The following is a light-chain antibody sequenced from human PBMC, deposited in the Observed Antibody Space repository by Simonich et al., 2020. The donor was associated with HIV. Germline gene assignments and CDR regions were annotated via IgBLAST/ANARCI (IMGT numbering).Light chain of an antibody. CDR2: GAS. Sequence: EIVMTQSPATLSVSPGERATLSCRAGQSVSSSYLTWYQQKPGQAPRLLIYGASTRATSIPARFSGSGSGTDFTLTISSLQPEDFAVYYCQQDYNLPMYTFGQGTKLEIK. V-gene: IGKV3D-7*01. CDR3: QQDYNLPMYT. CDR1: QSVSSSY. J-gene: IGKJ2*01.